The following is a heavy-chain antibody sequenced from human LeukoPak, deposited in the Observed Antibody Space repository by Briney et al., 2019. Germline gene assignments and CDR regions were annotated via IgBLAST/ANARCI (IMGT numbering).Heavy chain of an antibody. Sequence: GGSLGLSCAASGFTFSSYWMSWVRQAPGKGLEWVANIKQDGSEKYYVDSVKGRFTISRDNAKNSLYLQMNSPRAEDTAVYYCNYGGNSGAFDIWGQGTMVTVSS. CDR1: GFTFSSYW. CDR3: NYGGNSGAFDI. D-gene: IGHD4-23*01. V-gene: IGHV3-7*01. J-gene: IGHJ3*02. CDR2: IKQDGSEK.